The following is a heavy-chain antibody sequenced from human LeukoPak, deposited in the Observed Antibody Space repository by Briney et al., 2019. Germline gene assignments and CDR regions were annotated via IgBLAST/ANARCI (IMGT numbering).Heavy chain of an antibody. CDR3: ATSYIGGFGKPDY. J-gene: IGHJ4*02. CDR2: INQSGST. CDR1: GGSFSVHY. Sequence: SETLSLTCAVSGGSFSVHYWSWIRQPPGKGLEWIGEINQSGSTTYNPSLKSRVTLSVDTSKNQFSLTLSSVTAADTAVYCCATSYIGGFGKPDYWGQGTLVTVSS. D-gene: IGHD3-16*01. V-gene: IGHV4-34*01.